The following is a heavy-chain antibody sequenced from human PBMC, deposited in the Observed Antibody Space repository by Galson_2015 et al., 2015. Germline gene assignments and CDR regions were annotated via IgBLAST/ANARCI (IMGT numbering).Heavy chain of an antibody. CDR2: MNPNSGNT. Sequence: SVKVSCKASGYTFTSYDINWVRQATGQGLEWMGWMNPNSGNTGYAQKFQGRVTMTRNTSISTAYMELSSLRSEDTAVYYCASYYNEVQGVFFAFDIWGQGTMVTVSS. CDR1: GYTFTSYD. J-gene: IGHJ3*02. D-gene: IGHD3-10*01. V-gene: IGHV1-8*01. CDR3: ASYYNEVQGVFFAFDI.